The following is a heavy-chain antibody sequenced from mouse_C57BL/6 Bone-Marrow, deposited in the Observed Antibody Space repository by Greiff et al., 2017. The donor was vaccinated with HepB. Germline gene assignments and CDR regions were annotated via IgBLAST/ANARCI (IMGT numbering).Heavy chain of an antibody. V-gene: IGHV1-76*01. CDR1: GYTFTDYY. J-gene: IGHJ3*01. CDR3: ASSSVAWFAY. CDR2: IYPGSGNT. Sequence: QVQLKQSGAELVRPGASVKLSCKASGYTFTDYYINWVKQRPGQGLEWIARIYPGSGNTYYNEKFKGKATLTAEKSSSTAYMQLSSLTSEDSAVYFCASSSVAWFAYWGQGTLVTVSA.